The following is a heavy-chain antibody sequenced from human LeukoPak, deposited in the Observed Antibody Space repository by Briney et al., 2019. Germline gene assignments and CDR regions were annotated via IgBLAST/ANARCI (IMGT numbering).Heavy chain of an antibody. D-gene: IGHD3-22*01. CDR1: GYSFTGYY. V-gene: IGHV1-2*02. CDR2: INPNSGGT. Sequence: ASVKVSCKASGYSFTGYYMHWVRQAPGQGLEWMGWINPNSGGTNYAQKFQGRVTMTRDTSISTAYMELSSLRSEDTAVYYCARRVHNMIVVGMDVWGQGTTVTISS. CDR3: ARRVHNMIVVGMDV. J-gene: IGHJ6*02.